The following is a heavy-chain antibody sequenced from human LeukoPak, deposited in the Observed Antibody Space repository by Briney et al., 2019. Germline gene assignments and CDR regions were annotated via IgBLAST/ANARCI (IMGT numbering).Heavy chain of an antibody. CDR3: AREGGGLHYFDY. CDR2: LSSSSRYI. CDR1: GFTFSSYS. D-gene: IGHD3-16*01. Sequence: PGGSLRLSCAASGFTFSSYSMNWVRQAPGKGLEWVSSLSSSSRYIYYADSVKGRFTISRDNAKNSLYLQMSSLRAEDTAVYYCAREGGGLHYFDYWGQGTLVTVSS. V-gene: IGHV3-21*01. J-gene: IGHJ4*02.